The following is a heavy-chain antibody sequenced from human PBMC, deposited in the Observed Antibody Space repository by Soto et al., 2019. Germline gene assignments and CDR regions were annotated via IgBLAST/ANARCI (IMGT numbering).Heavy chain of an antibody. CDR3: ARGRLDYDSSGYYYVGYFQH. Sequence: TSETLSLTCSVSGDSISSSSYYWGWIRQPPGKGLEWIGNVFSSGRPFYNSSLKSRVTISVDRSKNQFSLKLSSVTAADTAVYYCARGRLDYDSSGYYYVGYFQHWGQGTLVTVSS. D-gene: IGHD3-22*01. CDR1: GDSISSSSYY. V-gene: IGHV4-39*07. J-gene: IGHJ1*01. CDR2: VFSSGRP.